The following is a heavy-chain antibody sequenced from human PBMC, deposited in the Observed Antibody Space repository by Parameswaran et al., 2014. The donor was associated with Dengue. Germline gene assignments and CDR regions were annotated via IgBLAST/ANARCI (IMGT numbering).Heavy chain of an antibody. CDR3: AKAGYSGYEMVN. Sequence: WIRQPPGKGLEWVAVISYDGSNKYYADSVKGRFTISRDNSKNTLYLQMNSLRAEDTAVYYCAKAGYSGYEMVNWGQGTLVTVSS. D-gene: IGHD5-12*01. V-gene: IGHV3-30*18. CDR2: ISYDGSNK. J-gene: IGHJ4*02.